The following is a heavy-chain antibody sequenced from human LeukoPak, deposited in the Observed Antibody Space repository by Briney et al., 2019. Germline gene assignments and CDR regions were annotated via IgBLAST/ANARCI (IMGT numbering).Heavy chain of an antibody. D-gene: IGHD6-6*01. CDR3: ARAYSSSFHAPLRY. Sequence: ASVKVSCKVSGYTLTELSMHWVRQAPGKGLEWMGGFDPEDGETIYAQKFQGRVTITEDTSTDTAYMELSSLRSEDTAVYYCARAYSSSFHAPLRYWGQGTLVTVSS. CDR1: GYTLTELS. CDR2: FDPEDGET. V-gene: IGHV1-24*01. J-gene: IGHJ4*02.